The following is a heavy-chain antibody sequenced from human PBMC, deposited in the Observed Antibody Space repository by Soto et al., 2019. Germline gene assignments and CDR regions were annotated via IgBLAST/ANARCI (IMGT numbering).Heavy chain of an antibody. CDR2: INPSGGST. CDR1: GYTFTSYY. V-gene: IGHV1-46*01. D-gene: IGHD3-22*01. J-gene: IGHJ1*01. CDR3: AREEHDSSGYYLTAEYFQH. Sequence: GASVKVSCKASGYTFTSYYMHWVRQAPGQGLEWMGIINPSGGSTSYAQKFQGRVTMTRDTSTSTVYMELSSLRSEDTAVYYCAREEHDSSGYYLTAEYFQHWGQGTLVTVSS.